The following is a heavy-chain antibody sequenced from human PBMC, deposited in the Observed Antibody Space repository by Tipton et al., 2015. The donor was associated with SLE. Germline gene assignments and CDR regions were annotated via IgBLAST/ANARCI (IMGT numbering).Heavy chain of an antibody. J-gene: IGHJ4*02. CDR2: IFFSGNT. CDR3: ARSTNWNSAAYYFDL. V-gene: IGHV4-61*05. D-gene: IGHD1-1*01. CDR1: GGSISGSMYY. Sequence: TLSLTCSVSGGSISGSMYYWAWVRQSPRKGLEWIGYIFFSGNTKYNPSLNSRITMSIDTSKDQFSLRLTSVTAADTAIYYCARSTNWNSAAYYFDLWGQGTLVTVSS.